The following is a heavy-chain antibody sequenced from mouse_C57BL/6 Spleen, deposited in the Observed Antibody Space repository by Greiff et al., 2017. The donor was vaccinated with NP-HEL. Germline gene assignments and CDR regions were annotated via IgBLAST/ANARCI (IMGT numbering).Heavy chain of an antibody. CDR2: IYPGDGDT. V-gene: IGHV1-80*01. J-gene: IGHJ2*01. CDR1: GYAFSSYW. Sequence: VQLQQSGAELVKPGASVKISCKASGYAFSSYWMNWVKQRPGKGLEWIGQIYPGDGDTNYNAKFKGKATLTADKSSSTAYMQLSSLTSEDSAVYFCARGNYGSSYDFDYWGQGTTLTVSS. D-gene: IGHD1-1*01. CDR3: ARGNYGSSYDFDY.